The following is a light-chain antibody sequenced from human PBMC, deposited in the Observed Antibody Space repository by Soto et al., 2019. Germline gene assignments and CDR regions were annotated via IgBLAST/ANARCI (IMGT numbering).Light chain of an antibody. V-gene: IGKV3-20*01. CDR1: QPVNSGY. CDR2: GAS. J-gene: IGKJ1*01. Sequence: IVLTQSPGTLYLSPGEGATLSCRASQPVNSGYLAWYQQKPGQAPGLLIYGASNRATGIPDRFSGSGSGTDFTLTISRLEPEDFAVYYCQQYGSSGTFGQGTKVDI. CDR3: QQYGSSGT.